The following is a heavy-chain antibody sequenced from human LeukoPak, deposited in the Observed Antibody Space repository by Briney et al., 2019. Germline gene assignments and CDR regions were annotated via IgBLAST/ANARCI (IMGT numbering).Heavy chain of an antibody. Sequence: ASAKVSCKVSGYTLTELSMHWVRQAPGKGLEWMGGFDPEDGETIYAQKFQGRVTMTEDTSTDTAYMELSSLRSEDTAVYYCATAPYYYDSSGYNYFDYWGQGTLVTVSS. CDR1: GYTLTELS. D-gene: IGHD3-22*01. V-gene: IGHV1-24*01. CDR2: FDPEDGET. CDR3: ATAPYYYDSSGYNYFDY. J-gene: IGHJ4*02.